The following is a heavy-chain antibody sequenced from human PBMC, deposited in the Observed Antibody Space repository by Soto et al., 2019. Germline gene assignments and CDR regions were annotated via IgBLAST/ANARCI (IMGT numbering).Heavy chain of an antibody. CDR3: AKQGDEMVRTDCYMDV. CDR1: GFTFSSYA. CDR2: ISYSGGTT. J-gene: IGHJ6*03. D-gene: IGHD3-10*01. Sequence: GGSLRLSCAASGFTFSSYAMSWVRQAPGKGLEWVSAISYSGGTTYYADSAKGRFTISRDNSKSTLYLQMNSLRAEDTAVYYCAKQGDEMVRTDCYMDVWGKGTTVTVSS. V-gene: IGHV3-23*01.